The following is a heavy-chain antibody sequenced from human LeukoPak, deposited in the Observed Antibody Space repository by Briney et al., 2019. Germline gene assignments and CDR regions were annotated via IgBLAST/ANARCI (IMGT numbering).Heavy chain of an antibody. CDR2: IGSSGTI. V-gene: IGHV3-48*02. CDR3: ARGGYFDY. J-gene: IGHJ4*02. Sequence: GGSLRLSCVGSGFTFGTYSMNWVRQAPGKGLEWVSYIGSSGTIYYADSVKGRFTISRDNAKSSLFLQMNSLRDEDTVVYYCARGGYFDYWGQGTLVTVSS. CDR1: GFTFGTYS.